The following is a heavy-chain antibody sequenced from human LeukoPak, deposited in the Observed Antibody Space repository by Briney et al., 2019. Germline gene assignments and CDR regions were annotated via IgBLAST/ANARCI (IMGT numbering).Heavy chain of an antibody. CDR3: AKGTATVTTYYYYYMDV. CDR2: ISGSGGST. CDR1: GFTFSNYA. D-gene: IGHD4-17*01. Sequence: GGSLRLSCAASGFTFSNYAMRWVRQAPGKGLEWVSAISGSGGSTYYADSVKGRFTISRDNSKNTLYLQMNSLRAEDTAVYYCAKGTATVTTYYYYYMDVWGKGTTVTISS. V-gene: IGHV3-23*01. J-gene: IGHJ6*03.